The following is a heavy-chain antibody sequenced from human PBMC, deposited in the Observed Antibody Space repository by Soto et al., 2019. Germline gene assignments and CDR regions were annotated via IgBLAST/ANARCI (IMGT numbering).Heavy chain of an antibody. Sequence: ETLSLTCAVYGGSFSGYYWSLIRHRPLKWLGWIGEINHSGSTNYNPSLKSRVTISVDTSKNQFSLKLSSVTAADTAVYYCARGITIFGVVSGSPYYYYMDVWGKGTTVTVSS. J-gene: IGHJ6*03. CDR1: GGSFSGYY. D-gene: IGHD3-3*01. CDR2: INHSGST. CDR3: ARGITIFGVVSGSPYYYYMDV. V-gene: IGHV4-34*01.